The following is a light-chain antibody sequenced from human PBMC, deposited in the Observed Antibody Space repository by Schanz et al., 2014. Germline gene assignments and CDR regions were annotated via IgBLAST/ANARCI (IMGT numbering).Light chain of an antibody. CDR3: HQVNYYPRT. V-gene: IGKV1-5*01. CDR2: DAS. J-gene: IGKJ1*01. Sequence: DIQMTQSPSTLSARVGDRVTITCRASQSISSYMAWYQQKPGKAPKLLIYDASSLETGVPSRFSGSGSGTEFTLTISSLQPDDFATYYCHQVNYYPRTFGQGTKAEIK. CDR1: QSISSY.